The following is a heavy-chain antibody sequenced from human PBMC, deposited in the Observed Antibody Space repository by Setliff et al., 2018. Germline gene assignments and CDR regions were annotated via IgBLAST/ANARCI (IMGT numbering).Heavy chain of an antibody. CDR2: INPSGGYA. Sequence: ASVKVSCKASGYTFTTYYMHWVRQAPGQGLEWMGIINPSGGYANYAQKFQGRVTMTRDTSTSTVCMELSNLRSEDTAVYYCARAPLESGYNYGQGHYFDYWGQGTLVTAPQ. J-gene: IGHJ4*02. CDR1: GYTFTTYY. V-gene: IGHV1-46*01. CDR3: ARAPLESGYNYGQGHYFDY. D-gene: IGHD5-18*01.